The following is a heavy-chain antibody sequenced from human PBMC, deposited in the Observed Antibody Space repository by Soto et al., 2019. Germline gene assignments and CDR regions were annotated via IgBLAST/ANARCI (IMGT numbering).Heavy chain of an antibody. Sequence: VKVSCKASGYSFSIYGINWVRQAPGQGLEWMGWIKPYNGNTKYAQNLQGRMTMTTDTSTSTAYMELRSLRSDDTAVYYCARDLDGSGSYYTDYWGQGTLVTVSS. CDR2: IKPYNGNT. CDR1: GYSFSIYG. CDR3: ARDLDGSGSYYTDY. D-gene: IGHD3-10*01. V-gene: IGHV1-18*01. J-gene: IGHJ4*02.